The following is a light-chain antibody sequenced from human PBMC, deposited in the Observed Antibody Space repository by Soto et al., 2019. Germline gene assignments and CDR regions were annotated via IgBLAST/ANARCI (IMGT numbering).Light chain of an antibody. CDR2: KAS. V-gene: IGKV1-5*03. CDR3: QQYNSYSPT. CDR1: QSISVW. Sequence: DIPMTQSPSTLSASVGDRVTITCRASQSISVWLACYQQKAGKDPNLLIYKASRLESGVPSRFSGSGSETEFTLTISGLQPGDSATYYCQQYNSYSPTFGQGTKVEVK. J-gene: IGKJ1*01.